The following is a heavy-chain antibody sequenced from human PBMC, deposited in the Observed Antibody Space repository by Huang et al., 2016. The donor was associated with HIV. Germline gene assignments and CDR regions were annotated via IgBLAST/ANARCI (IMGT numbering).Heavy chain of an antibody. J-gene: IGHJ6*03. V-gene: IGHV3-30-3*01. CDR3: ARDAYYDYVWGSYRKYYYYYMDV. CDR2: ISYDGSNK. CDR1: GFTFSSYA. Sequence: QVQLVESGGGVVQPGRSLRLSCAASGFTFSSYAMHWVRQAPGKGLEGVAVISYDGSNKYYADSVKGRFTISRDNSKNTLYLQMNSLRAEDTAVYYCARDAYYDYVWGSYRKYYYYYMDVWGKGTTVTVSS. D-gene: IGHD3-16*02.